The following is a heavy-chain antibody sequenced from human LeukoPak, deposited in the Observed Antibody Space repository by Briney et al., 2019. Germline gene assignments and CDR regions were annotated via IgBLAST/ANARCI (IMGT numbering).Heavy chain of an antibody. CDR3: AKPFYSGYENGALDI. Sequence: PGGSLRLSCAASRFTFSSYAMSWVRQAPGKGLEWVSAISGSGGSTYYADSVKGRFTISRDNSKNTLYLQMNSLRAVGTAVYYCAKPFYSGYENGALDIWGQGTMVTVSS. J-gene: IGHJ3*02. D-gene: IGHD5-12*01. CDR2: ISGSGGST. V-gene: IGHV3-23*01. CDR1: RFTFSSYA.